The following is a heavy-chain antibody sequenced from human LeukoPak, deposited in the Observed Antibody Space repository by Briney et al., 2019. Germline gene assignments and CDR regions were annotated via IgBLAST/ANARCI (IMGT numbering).Heavy chain of an antibody. CDR1: GFTFSSYA. CDR2: ISYDGSNK. CDR3: ARGPPHIAAAPPVDY. V-gene: IGHV3-30-3*01. J-gene: IGHJ4*02. D-gene: IGHD6-13*01. Sequence: GGSLRLSCAASGFTFSSYAMHWVRQPPGKGLEWVAVISYDGSNKYYADSVKGRFTISRYNSKNTLYLQMNSLRAEDTAVYYCARGPPHIAAAPPVDYWGQGTLVTVSS.